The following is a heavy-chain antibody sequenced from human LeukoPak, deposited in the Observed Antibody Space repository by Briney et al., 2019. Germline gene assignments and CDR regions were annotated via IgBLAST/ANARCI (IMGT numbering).Heavy chain of an antibody. V-gene: IGHV3-21*01. Sequence: PGGSLRLTCAASGFTFSSYSMNWVRQAPGKGLEWVSSISSSSSYIYYADSVKGRFTISRDNAKNSLYLQMNSLRAEDTAVYYCAREGSTPGIAVAGNPAFDYWGQGTLVTVSS. CDR2: ISSSSSYI. J-gene: IGHJ4*02. CDR1: GFTFSSYS. CDR3: AREGSTPGIAVAGNPAFDY. D-gene: IGHD6-13*01.